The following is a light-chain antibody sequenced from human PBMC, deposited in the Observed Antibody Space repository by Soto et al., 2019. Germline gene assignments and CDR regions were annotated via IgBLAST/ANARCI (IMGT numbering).Light chain of an antibody. CDR2: GSS. J-gene: IGKJ1*01. CDR3: QQYGSSSWT. V-gene: IGKV3-20*01. CDR1: QSVGNY. Sequence: EIVFTQSPATLSLSPGERATLSCRASQSVGNYLAWYQQRPGQAPRLLIYGSSSRATGIPDRFSGSGSGTEFTLTSSRLEPEDFAVYYCQQYGSSSWTFGQGTKVDIK.